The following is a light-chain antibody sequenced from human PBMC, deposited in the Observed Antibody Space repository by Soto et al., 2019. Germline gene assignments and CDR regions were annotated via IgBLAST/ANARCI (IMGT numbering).Light chain of an antibody. V-gene: IGLV2-8*01. CDR2: EVN. CDR1: SSDVGGYNY. CDR3: SSNAGSKRV. Sequence: QSALTQPPSASGSPGQSVTISCTGTSSDVGGYNYVSWYQQHPGKAPKLMIYEVNKRPSGVPGRFSGSKSGNAASLTVYGLRAEDEGDYYCSSNAGSKRVFGTGTK. J-gene: IGLJ1*01.